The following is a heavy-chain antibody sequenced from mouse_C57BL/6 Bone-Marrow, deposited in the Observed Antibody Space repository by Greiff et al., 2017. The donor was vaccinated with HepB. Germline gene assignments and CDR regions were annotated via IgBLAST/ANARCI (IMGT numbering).Heavy chain of an antibody. V-gene: IGHV1-54*01. D-gene: IGHD2-3*01. CDR3: ARFRDGYYVGYFDV. J-gene: IGHJ1*03. Sequence: VQLQESGAELVRPGTSVKVSCKASGYAFTNYLIEWVKQRPGQGLEWIGVINPGSGGTNYNEKFKGKAKLTADKSSSTAYMQLSSLTSEDSAVYFCARFRDGYYVGYFDVWGTGTTVTVSS. CDR2: INPGSGGT. CDR1: GYAFTNYL.